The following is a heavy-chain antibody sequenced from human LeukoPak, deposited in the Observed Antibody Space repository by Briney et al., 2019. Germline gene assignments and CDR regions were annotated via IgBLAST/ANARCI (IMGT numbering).Heavy chain of an antibody. V-gene: IGHV1-8*01. D-gene: IGHD1-26*01. Sequence: ASVTVSCKASGYTFTSYGINWVRQAPGQGLEWMGWMNPNSGNTGYAQKFQGRVTMTRNTSISTAYMELSSLRSEDTAVYYCARDASIEGFDPWGQGTLVTVSS. CDR3: ARDASIEGFDP. CDR1: GYTFTSYG. CDR2: MNPNSGNT. J-gene: IGHJ5*02.